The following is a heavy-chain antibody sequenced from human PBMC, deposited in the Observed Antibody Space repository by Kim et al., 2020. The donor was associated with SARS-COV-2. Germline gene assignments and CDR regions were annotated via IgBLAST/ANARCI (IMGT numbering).Heavy chain of an antibody. CDR3: ARSGQSGPVDY. Sequence: TNYNPSLKSRVTISVDTSKNQFSLKLSSVTAADTAVYYCARSGQSGPVDYWGQGTLVTVSS. CDR2: T. J-gene: IGHJ4*02. D-gene: IGHD2-2*01. V-gene: IGHV4-59*01.